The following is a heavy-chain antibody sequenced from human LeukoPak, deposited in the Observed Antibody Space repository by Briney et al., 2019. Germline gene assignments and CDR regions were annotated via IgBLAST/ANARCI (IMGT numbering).Heavy chain of an antibody. D-gene: IGHD3-22*01. CDR2: ISPSNGKT. J-gene: IGHJ4*02. V-gene: IGHV1-18*01. CDR3: ARDKASYVYDIGVRSAL. Sequence: ASVKVSCKASGYTFTSYGIRWVRQAPGQGLEWMGWISPSNGKTNYAQRLQGRVTMTTDTSTATAYMELRSLTSDDTAVYYCARDKASYVYDIGVRSALWGQGTLVTVSS. CDR1: GYTFTSYG.